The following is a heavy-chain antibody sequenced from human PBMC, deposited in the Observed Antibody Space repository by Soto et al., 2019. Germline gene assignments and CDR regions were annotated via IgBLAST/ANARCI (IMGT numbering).Heavy chain of an antibody. CDR2: IIPIFGTA. J-gene: IGHJ4*02. D-gene: IGHD2-2*01. Sequence: GASVKVSCKASGGTFSSYAISWVRQAPGQGLEWMGGIIPIFGTANYAQKFQGRVTITADESTSTAYMELSSLRSEDTAVYYCARVDIKYCSSTSCTGSFDHWGQGTLVTVSS. CDR3: ARVDIKYCSSTSCTGSFDH. CDR1: GGTFSSYA. V-gene: IGHV1-69*13.